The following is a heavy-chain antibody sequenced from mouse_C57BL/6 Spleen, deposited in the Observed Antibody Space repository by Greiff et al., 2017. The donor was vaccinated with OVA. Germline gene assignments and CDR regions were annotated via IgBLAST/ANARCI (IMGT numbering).Heavy chain of an antibody. D-gene: IGHD4-1*01. V-gene: IGHV1-69*01. J-gene: IGHJ1*03. Sequence: VQLQQPGAELVMPGASVKLSCKASGYTFTSYWMHWVKQRPGQGLEWIGEIDPSDSYTNYNQKFKGKSTLTVDKSSSTAYMQLSSLTSEDSAVYYCARTGTSDYWYFDVWGTGTTVTVSS. CDR3: ARTGTSDYWYFDV. CDR1: GYTFTSYW. CDR2: IDPSDSYT.